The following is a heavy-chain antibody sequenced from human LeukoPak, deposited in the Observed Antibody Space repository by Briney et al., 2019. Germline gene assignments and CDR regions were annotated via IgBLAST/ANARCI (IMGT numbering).Heavy chain of an antibody. Sequence: GASVKVSCKASGYTFTGYYMHWVRQAPGQGLEWMGWINPNSGGTNYAQKFQGRVTMTRDTSISTAYMKLSRLRSDDTAVYYCARDPRYSYGNFDYWGQGTLVTVSS. J-gene: IGHJ4*02. D-gene: IGHD5-18*01. CDR3: ARDPRYSYGNFDY. V-gene: IGHV1-2*02. CDR2: INPNSGGT. CDR1: GYTFTGYY.